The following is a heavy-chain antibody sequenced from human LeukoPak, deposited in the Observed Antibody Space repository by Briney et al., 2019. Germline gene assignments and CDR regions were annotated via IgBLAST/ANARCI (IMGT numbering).Heavy chain of an antibody. V-gene: IGHV3-64*01. D-gene: IGHD2-8*02. CDR1: GFIFSDYA. Sequence: GGSLRLSCAASGFIFSDYAMHWVRQAPGKGLEYVSAISSNGGSTYYANSVKGRFTISRDNSKSTLFLQMGSLRAEDMAVYYCARGLARVVYPRGFDYWGQGTLVTVSS. J-gene: IGHJ4*02. CDR3: ARGLARVVYPRGFDY. CDR2: ISSNGGST.